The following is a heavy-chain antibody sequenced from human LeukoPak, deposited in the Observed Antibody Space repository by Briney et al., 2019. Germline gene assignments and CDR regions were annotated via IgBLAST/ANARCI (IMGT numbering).Heavy chain of an antibody. CDR1: ELSFSSFA. J-gene: IGHJ4*02. V-gene: IGHV3-23*01. CDR3: ARVSYDYGFDY. D-gene: IGHD5-12*01. Sequence: GGSLRLSCAASELSFSSFAMSWVRQAPGKGLEWVSVISGSGGSTNYADSVKGRFTISRDNPKNTLYLQMNNLRAEDTAVYYCARVSYDYGFDYWGQGALVSVSS. CDR2: ISGSGGST.